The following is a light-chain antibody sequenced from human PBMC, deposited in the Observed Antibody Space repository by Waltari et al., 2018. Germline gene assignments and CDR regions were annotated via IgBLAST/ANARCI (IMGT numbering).Light chain of an antibody. CDR1: QRVRSSY. Sequence: EIVLTQSPGTLSLSPGERATLSCRASQRVRSSYLAWYLQKPGPAPRLLIYGASSRATGIPDRFSGSGSGTDFPLTISRLEPDDFAVYYCQQYGTLITFGQGTRLEIK. CDR2: GAS. CDR3: QQYGTLIT. J-gene: IGKJ5*01. V-gene: IGKV3-20*01.